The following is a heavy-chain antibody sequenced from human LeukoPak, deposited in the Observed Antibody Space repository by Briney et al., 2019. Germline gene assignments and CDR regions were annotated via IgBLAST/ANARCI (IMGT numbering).Heavy chain of an antibody. Sequence: GASVKVSCKASGYTFTSYDINWVRQAPGQGLEWMGRIIPILGIANYAQKFQGRVTITADKSTSTAYMELSSLRSEDTAVYYCARGSGISDYVWGSYRYLPFDYWGQGTLVTVSS. CDR2: IIPILGIA. CDR1: GYTFTSYD. J-gene: IGHJ4*02. CDR3: ARGSGISDYVWGSYRYLPFDY. V-gene: IGHV1-69*04. D-gene: IGHD3-16*02.